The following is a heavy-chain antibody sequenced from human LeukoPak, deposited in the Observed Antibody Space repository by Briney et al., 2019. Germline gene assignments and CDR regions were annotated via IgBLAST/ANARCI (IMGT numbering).Heavy chain of an antibody. D-gene: IGHD5-18*01. CDR2: INHSGST. J-gene: IGHJ3*02. CDR1: GGSFSGYY. Sequence: SETLSLTCAVYGGSFSGYYWSWIRQPPGKGLEWIGEINHSGSTNYNPSLKSRVTISVDTSKNQFSLKLSSVTAADTAVYYCARRRYSYVPGAFDIWGQGTMVTVSS. CDR3: ARRRYSYVPGAFDI. V-gene: IGHV4-34*01.